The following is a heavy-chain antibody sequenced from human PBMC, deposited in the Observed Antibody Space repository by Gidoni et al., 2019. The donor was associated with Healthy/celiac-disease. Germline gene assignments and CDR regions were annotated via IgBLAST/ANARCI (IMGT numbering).Heavy chain of an antibody. CDR3: AKWRSIAVADRYYFDY. Sequence: PGKGLEWVSAISGSGGRTYYADSVKGRFTISRDNSKNTLYLQMNSLRAEDTAVYYCAKWRSIAVADRYYFDYWGQGTLVTVSS. V-gene: IGHV3-23*01. D-gene: IGHD6-19*01. J-gene: IGHJ4*02. CDR2: ISGSGGRT.